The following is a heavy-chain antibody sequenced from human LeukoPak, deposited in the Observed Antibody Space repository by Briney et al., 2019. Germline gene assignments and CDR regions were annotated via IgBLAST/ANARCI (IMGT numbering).Heavy chain of an antibody. J-gene: IGHJ4*02. CDR2: IYYSGST. CDR1: GGSISSYY. Sequence: KTSETLSLTCTVSGGSISSYYWSWIRQPPGKGLEWIGYIYYSGSTNYNPSLKSRVTISVDTSKNQFSLKLTSLTAADTAVYYCAREDSSGYLGYWGQGTLVTVSS. V-gene: IGHV4-59*01. D-gene: IGHD3-22*01. CDR3: AREDSSGYLGY.